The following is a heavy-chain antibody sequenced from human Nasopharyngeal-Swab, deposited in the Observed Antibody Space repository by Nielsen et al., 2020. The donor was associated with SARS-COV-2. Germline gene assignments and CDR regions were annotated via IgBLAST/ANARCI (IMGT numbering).Heavy chain of an antibody. J-gene: IGHJ4*02. CDR1: GFTFSSYA. CDR2: ISYDGSNK. Sequence: GGSLRLSCAASGFTFSSYAMHWVRQAPGKGLEWVAVISYDGSNKYYADSVKGRFTISRDNAKNSLYLHMNSLRAEDTAVYYCARDEILDYWGQGTLVTVSS. D-gene: IGHD2/OR15-2a*01. V-gene: IGHV3-30-3*01. CDR3: ARDEILDY.